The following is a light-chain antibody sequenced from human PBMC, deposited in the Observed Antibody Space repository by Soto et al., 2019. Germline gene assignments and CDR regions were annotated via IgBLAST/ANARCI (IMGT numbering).Light chain of an antibody. J-gene: IGLJ3*02. Sequence: QSVLTQPASVSGSPGQSITISCTGTSSDVGAYNYVSWYQHHPGKAPKLIIYEVNNRPSGLPNRFSGSKSGNTASLTISGLQVDDAADYYCTSYRSSSALVVFGGGTKLTVL. V-gene: IGLV2-14*01. CDR1: SSDVGAYNY. CDR3: TSYRSSSALVV. CDR2: EVN.